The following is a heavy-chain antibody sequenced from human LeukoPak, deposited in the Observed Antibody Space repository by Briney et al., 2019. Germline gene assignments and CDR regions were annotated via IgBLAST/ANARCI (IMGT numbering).Heavy chain of an antibody. J-gene: IGHJ4*02. V-gene: IGHV4-4*07. CDR3: ARDKVPGDH. Sequence: VKPSETLSLTCTVSGGSISSYYWSWIRQPAGKGLEWIGRITIGGNNDYNPSLKSRVTISVDTSKNQFSLKLSAVTAADTAMYYCARDKVPGDHWGQGTLVTVSS. CDR2: ITIGGNN. CDR1: GGSISSYY.